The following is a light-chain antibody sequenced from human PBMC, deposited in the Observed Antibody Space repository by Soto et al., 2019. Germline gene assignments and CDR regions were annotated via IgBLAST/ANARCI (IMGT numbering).Light chain of an antibody. CDR2: DAS. Sequence: EIVLTQAPATLSLSPGERATLSCRASQSVSSYLAWYQQKPGQAPRLLIYDASNRATGIPARFSGSGSVTDFTLNISSLEPEDFAVYYCQQRSNWPPRITFGQGTRLEIK. CDR3: QQRSNWPPRIT. CDR1: QSVSSY. J-gene: IGKJ5*01. V-gene: IGKV3-11*01.